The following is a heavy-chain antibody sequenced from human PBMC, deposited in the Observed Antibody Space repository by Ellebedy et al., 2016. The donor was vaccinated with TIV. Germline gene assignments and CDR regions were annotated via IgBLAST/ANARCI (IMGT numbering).Heavy chain of an antibody. D-gene: IGHD5-24*01. CDR3: ARPTIGNAFDI. J-gene: IGHJ3*02. Sequence: GGSLRLSCVASGFTFGDFAIHWVRQAPGKGLEWLSVINGDGRITYYADSVKGRFTISRDNSKNTLYLQMNSLRAEDTAVYYCARPTIGNAFDIWGQGTMVTVSS. CDR2: INGDGRIT. V-gene: IGHV3-NL1*01. CDR1: GFTFGDFA.